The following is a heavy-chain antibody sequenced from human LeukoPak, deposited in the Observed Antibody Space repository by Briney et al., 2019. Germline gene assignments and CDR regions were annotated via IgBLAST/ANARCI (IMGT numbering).Heavy chain of an antibody. J-gene: IGHJ4*02. CDR2: ISAYNGNT. CDR3: AREVNEQQLAG. D-gene: IGHD6-13*01. CDR1: GYTFTSYG. V-gene: IGHV1-18*01. Sequence: GASVKVSCKASGYTFTSYGISWVRQAPGQGLEWMGWISAYNGNTNYAQKLQGRVTMTTDTSTSTAYMELSRLRSDDTAVYYCAREVNEQQLAGWGQGTLVTVSS.